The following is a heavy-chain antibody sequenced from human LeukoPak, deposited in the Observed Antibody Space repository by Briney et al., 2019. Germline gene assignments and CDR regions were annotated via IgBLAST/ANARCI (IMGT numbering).Heavy chain of an antibody. Sequence: ASVKVSCKASGYTFTSYGISWVRQAPGRGLEWMARISAYNGNTNYAQKLQGRVTMTTDTSTSTAYMELRSLRSDDTAVYYCARDKTTDYGDEVGLDYWGQGTLVTVSS. V-gene: IGHV1-18*01. CDR1: GYTFTSYG. CDR3: ARDKTTDYGDEVGLDY. J-gene: IGHJ4*02. D-gene: IGHD4-17*01. CDR2: ISAYNGNT.